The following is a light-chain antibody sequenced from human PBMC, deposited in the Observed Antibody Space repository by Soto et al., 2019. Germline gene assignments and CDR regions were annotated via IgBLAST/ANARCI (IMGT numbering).Light chain of an antibody. J-gene: IGLJ2*01. CDR1: RSDVGGYNY. CDR2: DVY. V-gene: IGLV2-11*02. Sequence: QSALTQPRSVSGAPGQSVTISCTGTRSDVGGYNYVSWYQHCPGKAPRLMIYDVYNRPSGVPDRFSGSKSGNKASLTISGLQAEDEADYYCCSYAGNYTVVFGGGTKLTVL. CDR3: CSYAGNYTVV.